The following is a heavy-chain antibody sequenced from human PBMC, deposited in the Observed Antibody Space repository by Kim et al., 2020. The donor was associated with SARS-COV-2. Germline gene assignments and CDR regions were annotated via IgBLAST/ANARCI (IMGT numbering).Heavy chain of an antibody. D-gene: IGHD3-10*01. J-gene: IGHJ4*02. CDR2: IYSGGTGRTT. V-gene: IGHV3-53*01. CDR3: VRERYGSGSYH. Sequence: GGSLRLSCTASGFIISDNYISWVRQAPGKGLEWVSVIYSGGTGRTTSYRESVKGRFAISRDNSKNTVYLQMNSLTVDDTAVYYCVRERYGSGSYHWGQGTQVTVSS. CDR1: GFIISDNY.